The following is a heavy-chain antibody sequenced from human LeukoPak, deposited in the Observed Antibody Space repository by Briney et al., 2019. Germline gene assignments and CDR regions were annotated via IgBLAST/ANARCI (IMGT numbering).Heavy chain of an antibody. Sequence: SGPTLVKPSQTLSLTCTVSGGSISSGDYYWSLIRQPPGKGLEWIGYIYYSGSTYYNPSLKSRVTISVDTSKNQFSLKLSSVTAADTAVYYCARAGFWGGYLDYWGQGTLVTVSS. CDR3: ARAGFWGGYLDY. CDR1: GGSISSGDYY. D-gene: IGHD3-3*01. CDR2: IYYSGST. J-gene: IGHJ4*02. V-gene: IGHV4-30-4*08.